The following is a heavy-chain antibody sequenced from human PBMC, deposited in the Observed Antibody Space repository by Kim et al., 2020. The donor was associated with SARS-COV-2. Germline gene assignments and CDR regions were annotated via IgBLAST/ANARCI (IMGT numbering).Heavy chain of an antibody. D-gene: IGHD1-26*01. J-gene: IGHJ4*02. Sequence: SETLSLTCTVSGGSISSGSHYWGWVRQPPGKGLDWIGSIYYSGSTYYNPSLKSRVTISVDTSKNQFSLKLNSGTAADTAVYYCARVGGTGIFVYWGQGTLVTVSS. V-gene: IGHV4-39*01. CDR3: ARVGGTGIFVY. CDR2: IYYSGST. CDR1: GGSISSGSHY.